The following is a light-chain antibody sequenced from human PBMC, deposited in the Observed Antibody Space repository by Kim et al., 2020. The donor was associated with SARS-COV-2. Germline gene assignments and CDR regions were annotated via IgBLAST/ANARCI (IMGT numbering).Light chain of an antibody. J-gene: IGKJ2*01. V-gene: IGKV3-11*01. CDR1: QSVSSY. CDR2: DAS. Sequence: SLSPVEGALLSCRARQSVSSYLAWYQQKPGQAPSLLFYDASNRATGIPARFSGSGSGTDFTLTISSLEPEEFAVYYCQQRSNWPYTFGQGTKLVI. CDR3: QQRSNWPYT.